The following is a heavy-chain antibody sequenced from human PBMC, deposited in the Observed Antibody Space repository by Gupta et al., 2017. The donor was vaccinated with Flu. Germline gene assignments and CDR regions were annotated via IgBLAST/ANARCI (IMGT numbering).Heavy chain of an antibody. Sequence: RQAPGKGLEWVAGISGSGSSTYYADAVKGRFTISRGNSKNTLYLQMNSLRVEDTAVYYCAKEWDSRGFYYVGFGYLDHWGQGTLVTVSS. CDR3: AKEWDSRGFYYVGFGYLDH. J-gene: IGHJ4*02. CDR2: ISGSGSST. V-gene: IGHV3-23*01. D-gene: IGHD3-22*01.